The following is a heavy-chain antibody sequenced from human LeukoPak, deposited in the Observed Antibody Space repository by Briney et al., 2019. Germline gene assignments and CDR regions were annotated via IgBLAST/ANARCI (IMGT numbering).Heavy chain of an antibody. D-gene: IGHD5-12*01. CDR2: LSYDGSNQ. CDR1: GVTFISYA. V-gene: IGHV3-30-3*01. CDR3: AREREVATYYFDP. J-gene: IGHJ5*02. Sequence: PGGFLSLSFAAAGVTFISYAMHWGRQAPGKGGEGVAGLSYDGSNQNYSDSGKGRFTISRDNSKNTLYLEMDSLRAEDTAVYYCAREREVATYYFDPSGQGTLVTVSS.